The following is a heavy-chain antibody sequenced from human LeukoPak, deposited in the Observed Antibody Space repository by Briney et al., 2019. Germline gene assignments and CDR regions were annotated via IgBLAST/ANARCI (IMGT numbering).Heavy chain of an antibody. CDR3: ARDYGGRWFDP. Sequence: TLSLTCTVSGGSISSGSYYWSWIRQPAGKGLEWIGRIYTSGSTNYNPSLKSRVTISVDTSKNQFSLKLSPVTAADTAVYYCARDYGGRWFDPWGQGTLVTVSS. D-gene: IGHD4-23*01. CDR2: IYTSGST. CDR1: GGSISSGSYY. J-gene: IGHJ5*02. V-gene: IGHV4-61*02.